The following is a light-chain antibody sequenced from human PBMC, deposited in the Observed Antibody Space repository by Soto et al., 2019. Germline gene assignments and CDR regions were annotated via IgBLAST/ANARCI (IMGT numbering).Light chain of an antibody. CDR3: AAWDDSLNEV. V-gene: IGLV1-44*01. CDR2: SNN. CDR1: SSNIGSNT. Sequence: QSALTQPPPASGTPGQRVTISCSGSSSNIGSNTVNWYQQLPGTAPKLLIYSNNQRPSGVPDRFSGSKSGTSASLAISGLQSEDEADYYCAAWDDSLNEVFGTGTKVTVL. J-gene: IGLJ1*01.